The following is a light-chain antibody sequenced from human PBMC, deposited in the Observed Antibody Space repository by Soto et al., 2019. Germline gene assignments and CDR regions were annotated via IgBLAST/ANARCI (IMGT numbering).Light chain of an antibody. V-gene: IGLV2-14*01. Sequence: SVLTQPASVSGPPGPSITISCTGTSSDVGAYNYVSWYKHPPGKAPRLAIYDVPNRPSGISDRFSGSKSGNTASLTISGLLAEDDADYDFTSYTSTSNYVCGGGTKVTGL. CDR1: SSDVGAYNY. CDR2: DVP. J-gene: IGLJ1*01. CDR3: TSYTSTSNYV.